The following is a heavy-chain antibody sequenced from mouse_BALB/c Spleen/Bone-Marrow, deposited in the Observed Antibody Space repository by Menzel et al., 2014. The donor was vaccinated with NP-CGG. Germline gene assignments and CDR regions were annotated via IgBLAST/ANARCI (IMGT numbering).Heavy chain of an antibody. CDR1: GYTFTDYA. V-gene: IGHV1S137*01. CDR3: AREGPWFAF. Sequence: QVQLQQSGAELVRPGVSVKISCKGSGYTFTDYAMHWVKQSHAKSLEWIGVIGTYYGDATYNQKFKTKATVTVDKSSSTAYMELARLTSEDSALYYCAREGPWFAFWGQGTLVTVSA. CDR2: IGTYYGDA. J-gene: IGHJ3*01.